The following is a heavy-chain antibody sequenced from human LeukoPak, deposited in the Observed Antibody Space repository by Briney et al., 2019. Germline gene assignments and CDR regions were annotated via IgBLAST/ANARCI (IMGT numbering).Heavy chain of an antibody. Sequence: GGSLRLSCAASGFTFSTYGMTWVRQAPGKGLEWVSGISNSGGSTYYADSVQGRFSISRDNSKNTLYLQMNSLRADDTAVYYCAKDRGYWGQGTLVTVSS. V-gene: IGHV3-23*01. J-gene: IGHJ4*02. CDR2: ISNSGGST. CDR3: AKDRGY. CDR1: GFTFSTYG.